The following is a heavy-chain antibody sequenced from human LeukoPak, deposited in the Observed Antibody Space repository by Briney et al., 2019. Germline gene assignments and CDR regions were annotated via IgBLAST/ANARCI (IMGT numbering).Heavy chain of an antibody. CDR1: GYSFTSYW. V-gene: IGHV1-46*01. CDR3: ARDNTVTDAFDI. D-gene: IGHD4-17*01. J-gene: IGHJ3*02. CDR2: INPSGGST. Sequence: GESLKISCKGSGYSFTSYWIGWVRQMPGKGLEWVGIINPSGGSTSYAQKFQGRVTMTRDMSTSTVYMELSSLRSEDTAVYYCARDNTVTDAFDIWGQGTMVTVSS.